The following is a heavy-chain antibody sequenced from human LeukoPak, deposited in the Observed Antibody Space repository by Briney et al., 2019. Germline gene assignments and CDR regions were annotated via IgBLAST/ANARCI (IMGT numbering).Heavy chain of an antibody. CDR2: TYYRSKWYN. CDR1: GDTVSSNGAA. D-gene: IGHD5-12*01. J-gene: IGHJ4*02. V-gene: IGHV6-1*01. CDR3: ARDLLYSLDF. Sequence: SQTLSLTCAISGDTVSSNGAAWNWIRQSPSRGLEWLGRTYYRSKWYNDYALSVKSRITINPDTSKNQSSLQLNSVTPEDTAVYYCARDLLYSLDFWGQGTLVTVSS.